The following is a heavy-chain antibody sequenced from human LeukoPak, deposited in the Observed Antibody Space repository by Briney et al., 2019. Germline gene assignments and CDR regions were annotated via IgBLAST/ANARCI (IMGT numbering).Heavy chain of an antibody. CDR1: GGSISSSSYY. CDR3: AVSVTPGGFFDY. Sequence: PSETLSLTCTVSGGSISSSSYYWGWIRQPPGKGLEWIGYIYYSGSTNYNPSLKSRVTISVDTSKNQFSLKLSSVTAADTAVYYCAVSVTPGGFFDYWGQGTLVTVSS. D-gene: IGHD4-23*01. J-gene: IGHJ4*02. V-gene: IGHV4-61*05. CDR2: IYYSGST.